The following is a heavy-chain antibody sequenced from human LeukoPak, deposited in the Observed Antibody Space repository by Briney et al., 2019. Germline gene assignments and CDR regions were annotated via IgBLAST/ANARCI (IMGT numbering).Heavy chain of an antibody. CDR1: AGSISSYY. V-gene: IGHV4-59*08. Sequence: SETLSLTCTVAAGSISSYYWICIRQPPGKGLEWIGYIYYSGSTNYNPSLKSRVTISVDTSKNQFSLMLSSVTAADTAVYYCARRRGVAAAGGDWYDPWGQGTLVTVSS. D-gene: IGHD6-13*01. CDR2: IYYSGST. J-gene: IGHJ5*02. CDR3: ARRRGVAAAGGDWYDP.